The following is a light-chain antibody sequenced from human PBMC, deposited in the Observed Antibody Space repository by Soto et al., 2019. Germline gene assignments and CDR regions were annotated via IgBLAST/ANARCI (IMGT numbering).Light chain of an antibody. J-gene: IGLJ2*01. CDR2: DVS. Sequence: QSALTQPASVSGSPGQSITISCTGTSSDVGRYNYVSWCQQHPVKAPKLIIYDVSHRPSGVSNRFSGSKSGNTASLTISGLQAEDEADYYCSSYTSSSTVVFGGGTKLTVL. CDR1: SSDVGRYNY. V-gene: IGLV2-14*01. CDR3: SSYTSSSTVV.